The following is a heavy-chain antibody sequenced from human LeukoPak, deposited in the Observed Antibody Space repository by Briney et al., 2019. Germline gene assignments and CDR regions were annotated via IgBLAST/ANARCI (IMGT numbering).Heavy chain of an antibody. CDR1: GFTFSSYA. V-gene: IGHV3-7*01. D-gene: IGHD3-16*01. Sequence: GGSLRLSCAASGFTFSSYAMSWVRQAPGKGLEWVANIKQDGSEKYYVDSVKGRFTISRDNAKNSLYLQMNSLRAEDTAVYYCARDAFDYYYGMDVWGQGTTVTVSS. CDR2: IKQDGSEK. CDR3: ARDAFDYYYGMDV. J-gene: IGHJ6*02.